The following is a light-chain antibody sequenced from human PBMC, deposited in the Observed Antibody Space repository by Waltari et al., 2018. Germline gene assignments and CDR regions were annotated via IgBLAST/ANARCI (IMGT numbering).Light chain of an antibody. Sequence: DIVMTQSPDSLAVSCGERATINCKSRQTVLYSGNNRNYLACYHQKPGQPPMVLIYWASTRESGVPDRFSGSGSGTDFTLTISSLQAEDVAVYYCQQYYVNPPTFGQGTKVEIK. CDR1: QTVLYSGNNRNY. V-gene: IGKV4-1*01. J-gene: IGKJ1*01. CDR3: QQYYVNPPT. CDR2: WAS.